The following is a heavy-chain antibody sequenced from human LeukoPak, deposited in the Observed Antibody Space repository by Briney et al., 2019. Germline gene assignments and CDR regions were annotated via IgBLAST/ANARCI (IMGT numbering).Heavy chain of an antibody. CDR2: ISYDGSNK. D-gene: IGHD6-6*01. V-gene: IGHV3-30*03. CDR1: GVTFSSDG. CDR3: ARDRSIASDY. Sequence: GRSLRLSCAASGVTFSSDGMHWVRQAPGKGLEWVAVISYDGSNKYYADSVKGRFTISRDNSKNTLYLQMNSLRAEDTAVYYCARDRSIASDYWGQGTLVTVSS. J-gene: IGHJ4*02.